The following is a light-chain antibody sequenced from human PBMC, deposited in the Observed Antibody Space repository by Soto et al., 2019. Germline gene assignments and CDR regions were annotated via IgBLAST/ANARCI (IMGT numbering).Light chain of an antibody. Sequence: DIVMTQSPDSLAVSLGERATFNCKSSQSILDRSKNKYYLAWYQQKSGQPPKLLNYWSSLRESGVPDRFTGSGSGTDFTLTIGSLQAEDVAVYYCQQYFTSPWTFGQGTKVEI. J-gene: IGKJ1*01. CDR1: QSILDRSKNKYY. CDR3: QQYFTSPWT. V-gene: IGKV4-1*01. CDR2: WSS.